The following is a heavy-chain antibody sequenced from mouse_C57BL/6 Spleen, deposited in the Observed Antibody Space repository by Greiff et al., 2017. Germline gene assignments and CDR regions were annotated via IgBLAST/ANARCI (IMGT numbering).Heavy chain of an antibody. D-gene: IGHD2-4*01. V-gene: IGHV1-82*01. Sequence: VQLQQSGPELVKPGASVKISCKASGYAFSSSWMNWVKQRPGKGLEWIGRIYPGDGDTNYNGKFKGKATLTADKSSSTAYMQLSSLTSEDSAVYFCGGGGYYDYDWDFDVWGTGTTVTVSS. CDR3: GGGGYYDYDWDFDV. CDR2: IYPGDGDT. J-gene: IGHJ1*03. CDR1: GYAFSSSW.